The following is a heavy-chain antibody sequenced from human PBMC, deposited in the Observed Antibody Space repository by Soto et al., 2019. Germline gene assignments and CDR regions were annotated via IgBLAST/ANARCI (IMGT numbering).Heavy chain of an antibody. CDR2: INPNSGGT. CDR3: ARDLLPTIFGVVPLTYVHGMDV. CDR1: GYTFTGYY. J-gene: IGHJ6*02. D-gene: IGHD3-3*01. V-gene: IGHV1-2*04. Sequence: ASVKVSCKASGYTFTGYYMHWVRQAPGQGLEWMGWINPNSGGTSYAQKFQGWVTMTRDTSISTAYMELSRLRSDDTAVYYCARDLLPTIFGVVPLTYVHGMDVWGQGTTVTVSS.